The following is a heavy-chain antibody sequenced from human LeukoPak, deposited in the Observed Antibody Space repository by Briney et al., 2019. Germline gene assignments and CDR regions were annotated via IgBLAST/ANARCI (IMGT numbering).Heavy chain of an antibody. V-gene: IGHV1-69*13. CDR2: IVPMFGIA. Sequence: SVKVSCKSSGGTFKTYSISWVRQAPGQGLEWMGDIVPMFGIANYAQRFQGRVTMTADASTNTAYLELSSLTFEDTAVYYCAREVAVHHPAFGDWGQGTLVTVSP. CDR3: AREVAVHHPAFGD. D-gene: IGHD3-10*01. J-gene: IGHJ4*02. CDR1: GGTFKTYS.